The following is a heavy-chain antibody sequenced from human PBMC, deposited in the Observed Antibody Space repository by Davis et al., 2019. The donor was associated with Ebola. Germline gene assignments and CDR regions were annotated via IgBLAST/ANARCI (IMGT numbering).Heavy chain of an antibody. CDR1: GFTFSDYY. V-gene: IGHV3-30*02. CDR3: AREESGSYLGGMDV. Sequence: GESLKISCAASGFTFSDYYMSWIRQAPGEGLEWVAFIRYDGSNQYYADSVKGRFTISRDNSKNTLYLQMNSLRAEDTAVYYCAREESGSYLGGMDVWGKGTTVTVSS. J-gene: IGHJ6*04. D-gene: IGHD1-26*01. CDR2: IRYDGSNQ.